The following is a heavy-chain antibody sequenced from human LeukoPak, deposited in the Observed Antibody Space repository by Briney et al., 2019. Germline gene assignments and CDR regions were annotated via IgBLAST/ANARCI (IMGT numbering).Heavy chain of an antibody. CDR2: ISAYNGNT. D-gene: IGHD4-17*01. CDR3: ARGVDYGDYDEKTYYFDY. CDR1: GYTFTSYG. J-gene: IGHJ4*02. Sequence: ASVKVSCKASGYTFTSYGISWVRQAPGQGLEWMGWISAYNGNTNYAQKLQGRVTMTTDTSTSTAYMEPRSLRSDDTAVYYCARGVDYGDYDEKTYYFDYWGQGTLVTVSS. V-gene: IGHV1-18*01.